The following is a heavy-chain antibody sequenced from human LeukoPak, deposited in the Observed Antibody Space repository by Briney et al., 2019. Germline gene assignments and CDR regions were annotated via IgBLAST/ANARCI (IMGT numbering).Heavy chain of an antibody. J-gene: IGHJ4*02. D-gene: IGHD2-8*02. V-gene: IGHV3-48*03. CDR1: GFTFSSYE. Sequence: GALRLSCSASGFTFSSYEMNWVRQAPGKGLEWISYITGSGDGTYYADSVKGRFTISRDNAKNSLFLQMNSLTADDTAVYYCARERTAIMSGTAIGGNWGQGTLVTVSS. CDR2: ITGSGDGT. CDR3: ARERTAIMSGTAIGGN.